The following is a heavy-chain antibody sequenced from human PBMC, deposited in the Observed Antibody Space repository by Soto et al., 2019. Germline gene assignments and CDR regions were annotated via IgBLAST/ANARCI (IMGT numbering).Heavy chain of an antibody. D-gene: IGHD4-17*01. CDR3: AKTTVTTYYYYGMDV. V-gene: IGHV1-18*01. CDR2: ISAYSAET. J-gene: IGHJ6*02. Sequence: QVQLVQSGAEVKKPGASVKVSCKASGYTFTNYGISWVRQAPEQGLEWMGWISAYSAETNYAQKLQGRVTMTTDTSTNTAYMELRSLRSDDTAVYYCAKTTVTTYYYYGMDVWGQGTTVTVSS. CDR1: GYTFTNYG.